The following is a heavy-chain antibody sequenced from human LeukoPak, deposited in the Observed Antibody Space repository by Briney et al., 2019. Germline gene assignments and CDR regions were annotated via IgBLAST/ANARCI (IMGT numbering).Heavy chain of an antibody. V-gene: IGHV3-21*01. Sequence: GGSLRLSCAASGFTFSSCSMNWVRQAPGKGLEWVSSISSSSSYIYYADSVKGRFTISRDNAKNSLYLQMNSLRAEDAAVYYCELELPVPYYFDYWGQGTLVTVSS. J-gene: IGHJ4*02. CDR3: ELELPVPYYFDY. D-gene: IGHD1-26*01. CDR1: GFTFSSCS. CDR2: ISSSSSYI.